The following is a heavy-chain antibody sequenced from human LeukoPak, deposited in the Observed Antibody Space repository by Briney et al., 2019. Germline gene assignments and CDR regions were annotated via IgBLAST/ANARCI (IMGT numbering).Heavy chain of an antibody. V-gene: IGHV3-11*03. J-gene: IGHJ4*02. CDR1: GLSYSNSY. CDR2: ISSSGSYT. CDR3: ARTVGRGPGGHFDY. Sequence: PGGSLRLSCAASGLSYSNSYMTWIRQAPGKGLEWVSYISSSGSYTNYAYSAQGRCTVSRENDKNSLFLHMTSLRAEATAVYYCARTVGRGPGGHFDYWGQGTLVIVSS. D-gene: IGHD3-10*01.